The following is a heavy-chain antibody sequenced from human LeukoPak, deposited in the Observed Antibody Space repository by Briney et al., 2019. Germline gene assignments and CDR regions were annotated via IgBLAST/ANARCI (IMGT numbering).Heavy chain of an antibody. Sequence: GGYLSLSCAAPGFIFSIAWISWVRKDPGNGTEWVVRIKIKTDGGTADYAAPVKGRFTVSRDDSKNTLYLQMNSLKTEDTAVYYCTGAPPYDAFDIWGQGTMVTVS. CDR1: GFIFSIAW. CDR2: IKIKTDGGTA. J-gene: IGHJ3*02. CDR3: TGAPPYDAFDI. D-gene: IGHD4/OR15-4a*01. V-gene: IGHV3-15*01.